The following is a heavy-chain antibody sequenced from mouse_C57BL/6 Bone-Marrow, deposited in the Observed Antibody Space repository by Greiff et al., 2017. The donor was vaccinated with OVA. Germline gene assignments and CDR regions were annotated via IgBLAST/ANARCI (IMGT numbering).Heavy chain of an antibody. CDR1: GFTFSDYY. D-gene: IGHD1-1*01. CDR3: ARSITTVVYYAMDY. V-gene: IGHV5-12*01. Sequence: EVQVVESGGGLVQPGGSLKLSCAASGFTFSDYYMYWVRQTPEKRLEWVAYISNGGGSTYYPDTVKGRFTISRDNAKNTLYLQMSRLKSEDTAMYYCARSITTVVYYAMDYWGQGTSVTVSS. CDR2: ISNGGGST. J-gene: IGHJ4*01.